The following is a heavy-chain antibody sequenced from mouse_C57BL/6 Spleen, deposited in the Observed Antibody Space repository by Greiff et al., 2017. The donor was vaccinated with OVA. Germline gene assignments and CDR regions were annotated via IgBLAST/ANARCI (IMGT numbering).Heavy chain of an antibody. CDR3: ARSGGGFDY. CDR1: GYAFSSSW. D-gene: IGHD3-1*01. CDR2: IYPGDGDT. Sequence: VKLQESGPELVKPGASVKISCKASGYAFSSSWMNWVKQRPGKGLEWIGRIYPGDGDTNYNGKFKGKATLTADKSSSTAYMQLSSLTSEDSAVYFCARSGGGFDYWGQGTTLTVSS. J-gene: IGHJ2*01. V-gene: IGHV1-82*01.